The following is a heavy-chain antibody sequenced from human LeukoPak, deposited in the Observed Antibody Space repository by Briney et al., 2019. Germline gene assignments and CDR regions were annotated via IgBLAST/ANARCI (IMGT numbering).Heavy chain of an antibody. CDR2: IYPGDSDT. CDR3: ARRAAAGTKFDY. D-gene: IGHD6-13*01. J-gene: IGHJ4*02. Sequence: GESLKISCQGSGDSFTTYWIGWVRQMPGKGLEWMGIIYPGDSDTRYSPSFQGQVTIPADKSISTAYLQWSSLKASDTAMYYCARRAAAGTKFDYWGQGTLVTVSS. V-gene: IGHV5-51*01. CDR1: GDSFTTYW.